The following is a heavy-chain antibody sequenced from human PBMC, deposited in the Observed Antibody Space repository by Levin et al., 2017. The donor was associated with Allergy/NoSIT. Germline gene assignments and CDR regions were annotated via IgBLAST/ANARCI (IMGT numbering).Heavy chain of an antibody. CDR3: ARKAGFEDERGNPVDGFDV. CDR1: GFIFGDYS. V-gene: IGHV3-49*04. D-gene: IGHD4-23*01. CDR2: IRSQTFGGAA. J-gene: IGHJ3*01. Sequence: LGESLKISCSASGFIFGDYSMTWVRQAPGKGLEWVGFIRSQTFGGAAEYGPSAKHRFTISRDDSKSIVYLQMNSLKREDSAVYYCARKAGFEDERGNPVDGFDVWGQGTTVTVSS.